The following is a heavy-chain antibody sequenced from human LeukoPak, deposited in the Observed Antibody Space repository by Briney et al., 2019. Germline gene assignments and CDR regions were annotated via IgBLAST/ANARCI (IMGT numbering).Heavy chain of an antibody. D-gene: IGHD4-11*01. CDR1: GYTFTSYA. CDR3: ARTDNKYDSRLLFN. CDR2: INPHSGGT. Sequence: ASVKVSCKASGYTFTSYAMNWVRQAPGQGLEWMGWINPHSGGTNFAQRFRGRVTLTRDTSVTTAYMELNRLESDDTAIYYCARTDNKYDSRLLFNWGQGTQIIVSS. J-gene: IGHJ4*02. V-gene: IGHV1-2*02.